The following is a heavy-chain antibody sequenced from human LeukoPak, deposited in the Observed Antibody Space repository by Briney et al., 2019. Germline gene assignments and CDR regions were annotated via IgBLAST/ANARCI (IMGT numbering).Heavy chain of an antibody. D-gene: IGHD3-22*01. V-gene: IGHV3-23*01. J-gene: IGHJ4*02. CDR2: ISGSGGST. CDR1: GFTFSSYA. Sequence: GGSLRLSCAASGFTFSSYAMSWVRQAPGKGLEWVSAISGSGGSTYYADSVKGRFTISRDNSKNTLYLQMNSLRAEDTAVYYRAKAGYYYDSRIDYWGQGTLVTVSS. CDR3: AKAGYYYDSRIDY.